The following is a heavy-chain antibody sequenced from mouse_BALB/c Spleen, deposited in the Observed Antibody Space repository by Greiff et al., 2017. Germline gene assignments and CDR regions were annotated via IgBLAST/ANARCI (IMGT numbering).Heavy chain of an antibody. J-gene: IGHJ4*01. V-gene: IGHV3-6*02. Sequence: EVKLMESGPGLVKPSQSLSLTCSVTGYSITSGYYWNWIRQFPGNKLEWMGYISYDGSNNYNPSLKNRISITRDTSKNQFFLKLNSVTTEDTATYYCARGGPNAMDYWGQGTSVTVSS. CDR2: ISYDGSN. CDR1: GYSITSGYY. CDR3: ARGGPNAMDY.